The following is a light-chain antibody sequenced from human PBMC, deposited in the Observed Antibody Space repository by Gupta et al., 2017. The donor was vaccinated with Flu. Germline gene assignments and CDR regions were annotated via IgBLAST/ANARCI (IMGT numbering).Light chain of an antibody. CDR1: QSVSSQ. CDR3: QQYGNSPYT. V-gene: IGKV3-20*01. J-gene: IGKJ2*01. CDR2: GAS. Sequence: PGTLSLSPGERATLSCRASQSVSSQLAWYQQKPGQAPRLLIYGASSRATGIPDRFSGSGSGTDFTLTISRLEPEDFAVYYCQQYGNSPYTFGQGTKLEIK.